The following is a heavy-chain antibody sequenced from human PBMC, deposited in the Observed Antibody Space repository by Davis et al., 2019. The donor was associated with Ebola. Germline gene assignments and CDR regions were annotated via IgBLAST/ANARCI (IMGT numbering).Heavy chain of an antibody. CDR3: ARGGDGPFDY. CDR2: IYYSGST. Sequence: SETLSLTCTVSGGSIRSGGYYWSWIRQHPGKGLEWIGYIYYSGSTNYNPSLKSRVTISVDTSKNQFSLKLSSVTAADTAVYYCARGGDGPFDYWGQGTLVTVSS. D-gene: IGHD3-10*01. CDR1: GGSIRSGGYY. J-gene: IGHJ4*02. V-gene: IGHV4-61*08.